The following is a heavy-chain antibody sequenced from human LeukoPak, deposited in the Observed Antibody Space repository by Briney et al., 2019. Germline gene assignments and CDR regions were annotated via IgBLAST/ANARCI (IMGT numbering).Heavy chain of an antibody. CDR3: ARYSSSTGGASYYLDY. V-gene: IGHV3-74*01. J-gene: IGHJ4*01. CDR2: ISGDGSVT. D-gene: IGHD6-6*01. CDR1: GFTLRNYW. Sequence: GGSLRLSCTASGFTLRNYWMHWVRQVPGKRLVWVSRISGDGSVTNYADPVQGRFTISRDNAKNTLYLQIDSLRSEDTAVYYCARYSSSTGGASYYLDYWGHGTLVTVSS.